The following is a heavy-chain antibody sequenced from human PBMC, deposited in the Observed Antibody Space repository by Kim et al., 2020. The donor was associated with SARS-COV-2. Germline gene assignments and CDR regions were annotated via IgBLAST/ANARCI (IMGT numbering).Heavy chain of an antibody. CDR3: AKGPQLQLGPDY. V-gene: IGHV3-43*01. Sequence: YYADSGKGRFTIARDNGKNSLYLQMNSLRTEATALYYCAKGPQLQLGPDYWGQGTLVTVSS. D-gene: IGHD6-6*01. J-gene: IGHJ4*02.